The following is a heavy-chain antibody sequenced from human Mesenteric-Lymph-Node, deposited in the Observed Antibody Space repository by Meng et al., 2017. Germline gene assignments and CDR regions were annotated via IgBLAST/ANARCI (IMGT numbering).Heavy chain of an antibody. D-gene: IGHD4/OR15-4a*01. Sequence: ASVKVSCKASGYTFASYGISWVRQAPGQGLEWMGWISAYNGNTNYAQKLQGRVTMTTDTSTSTGYMELRSLRSDDTAVYYCARDMYDYGAADYYYFGRDGWGQGTMVTVSS. CDR3: ARDMYDYGAADYYYFGRDG. CDR1: GYTFASYG. CDR2: ISAYNGNT. J-gene: IGHJ6*02. V-gene: IGHV1-18*01.